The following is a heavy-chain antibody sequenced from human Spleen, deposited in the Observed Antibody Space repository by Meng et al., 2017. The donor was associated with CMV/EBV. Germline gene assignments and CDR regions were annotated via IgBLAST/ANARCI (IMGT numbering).Heavy chain of an antibody. V-gene: IGHV3-30*02. CDR3: ARGGTYSIAHYGMDV. CDR1: GFTFRLYG. Sequence: GESLKISCATSGFTFRLYGMHWVRQAPGKGLEWLTFIRFNGNDKYYADSVRGRFTISRDNSKNTLYLQMNSLRAEDTAVYYCARGGTYSIAHYGMDVWGQGTTVTVSS. D-gene: IGHD1-26*01. CDR2: IRFNGNDK. J-gene: IGHJ6*02.